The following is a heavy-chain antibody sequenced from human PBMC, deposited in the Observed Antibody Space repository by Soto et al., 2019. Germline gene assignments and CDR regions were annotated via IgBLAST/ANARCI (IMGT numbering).Heavy chain of an antibody. CDR1: GYTFTSYG. CDR2: ISAYNGNT. D-gene: IGHD3-22*01. J-gene: IGHJ4*02. V-gene: IGHV1-18*04. Sequence: GASVKVSCKASGYTFTSYGISWVRQAPGQGLEWMGWISAYNGNTNYAQKLQGRVTMTTDTSTSTAYMELRSLRSDDTAVYYCARVEDYFDSSGYAHWGQGPLVTVSS. CDR3: ARVEDYFDSSGYAH.